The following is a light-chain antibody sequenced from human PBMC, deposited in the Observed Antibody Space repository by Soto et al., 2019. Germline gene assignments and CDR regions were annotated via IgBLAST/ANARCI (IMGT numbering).Light chain of an antibody. J-gene: IGKJ4*01. CDR1: QDIGNF. CDR2: DAS. V-gene: IGKV1-5*01. Sequence: DVQMTQSPSTLSASVGDRVTISCRTSQDIGNFLAWYQHKPGKAPKLLIYDASTLQSGVPSRFSGSGSGTDFTLTISCLQSEDFATYYCQQYYSYPLTFGGGTKVDIK. CDR3: QQYYSYPLT.